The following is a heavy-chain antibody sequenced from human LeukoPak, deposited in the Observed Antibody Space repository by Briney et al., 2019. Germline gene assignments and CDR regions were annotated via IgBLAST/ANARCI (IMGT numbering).Heavy chain of an antibody. Sequence: PSETLCLTCAVYGGSFSGYYWSWIRQPPGKGLEWIGEINHSGSTNYNPSLKSRVTISVDTSKNQFSLKLSSVTAADTAVYYCARGPPYYYGSGSYYNVWGQGTLVTVSS. D-gene: IGHD3-10*01. CDR3: ARGPPYYYGSGSYYNV. CDR2: INHSGST. V-gene: IGHV4-34*01. J-gene: IGHJ4*02. CDR1: GGSFSGYY.